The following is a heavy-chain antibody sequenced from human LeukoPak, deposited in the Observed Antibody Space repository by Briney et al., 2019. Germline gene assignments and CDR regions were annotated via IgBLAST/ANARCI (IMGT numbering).Heavy chain of an antibody. CDR1: GYRFSDYY. V-gene: IGHV1-18*04. J-gene: IGHJ4*02. CDR3: ARVELVYASFDY. CDR2: ISAYNGNT. D-gene: IGHD2-8*01. Sequence: ASVKVSCKTSGYRFSDYYLQWMRQAPGQGLEWMGWISAYNGNTNYAQKLQGRVTMTTDTSTSTAYMELRSLRSDDTAVYYCARVELVYASFDYWGQGTLVTVSS.